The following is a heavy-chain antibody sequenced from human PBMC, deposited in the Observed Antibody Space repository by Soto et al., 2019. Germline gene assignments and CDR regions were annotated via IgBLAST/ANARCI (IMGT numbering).Heavy chain of an antibody. Sequence: EVQLLESGGGLVQPGGSLRLSCAASGFTFNSYAMSWVRQAPGKGQEWVSAISGGTGSTDYADSVKGLFTISRDNSKNTLYLQMNSLRAEDTAVYYCAKDPSDTTMAYYFDYCGQGTLVTVSS. V-gene: IGHV3-23*01. D-gene: IGHD5-18*01. CDR3: AKDPSDTTMAYYFDY. CDR2: ISGGTGST. J-gene: IGHJ4*02. CDR1: GFTFNSYA.